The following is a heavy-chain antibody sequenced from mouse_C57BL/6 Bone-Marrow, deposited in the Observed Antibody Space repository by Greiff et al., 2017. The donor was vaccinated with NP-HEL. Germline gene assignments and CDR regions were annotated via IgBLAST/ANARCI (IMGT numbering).Heavy chain of an antibody. J-gene: IGHJ2*01. Sequence: QVHVKQPGAELVMPGASVKLSCKASGYTFTSYWMHWVKQRPGQGLEWIGEIDPSDSYTNYNQKFKGKFTLTIDKSSSTAYMQLSSLTSEDSAVYYCAREEYDQQRRGYYIDYWGQGTTLTVSS. CDR2: IDPSDSYT. V-gene: IGHV1-69*01. CDR3: AREEYDQQRRGYYIDY. CDR1: GYTFTSYW. D-gene: IGHD2-12*01.